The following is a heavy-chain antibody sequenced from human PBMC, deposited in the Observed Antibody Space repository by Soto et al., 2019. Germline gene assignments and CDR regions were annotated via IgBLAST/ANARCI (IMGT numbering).Heavy chain of an antibody. CDR1: GGTFSSYT. CDR2: IIPILGIA. CDR3: ARPCGALPCYGMDV. V-gene: IGHV1-69*02. J-gene: IGHJ6*02. Sequence: QVQLVQSGAEVKKPGSSVKVSCKASGGTFSSYTISWVRQAPGQGLEWMGRIIPILGIANYAQKFQGRVTITADKYTSTAYMELSSLRSEDTAVYYCARPCGALPCYGMDVWGQGTTVTVSS. D-gene: IGHD3-10*01.